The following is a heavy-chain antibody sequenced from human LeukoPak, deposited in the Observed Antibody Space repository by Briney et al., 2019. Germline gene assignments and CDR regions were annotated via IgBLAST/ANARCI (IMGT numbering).Heavy chain of an antibody. D-gene: IGHD1-14*01. CDR2: IVLGSGNT. J-gene: IGHJ5*02. CDR3: ARTPQALDP. Sequence: ASVKVSCKASGFTFHTSAMQWVRQARGQRLEWIGWIVLGSGNTVYSHKFHDRVIITRDMSTSTVYMELSSLRSEDTAVYYCARTPQALDPWGQGTLVTVSS. V-gene: IGHV1-58*02. CDR1: GFTFHTSA.